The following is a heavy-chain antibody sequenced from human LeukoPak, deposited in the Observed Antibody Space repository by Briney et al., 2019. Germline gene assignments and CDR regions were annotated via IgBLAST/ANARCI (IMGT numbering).Heavy chain of an antibody. Sequence: GGSLRLSCAASGFTFSSYSMNWVRQAPGKGLEWPSYISSSSSTIYYADSVKGRFTISRDNAKNSLYLQMNSLRAEDTAVYYCAREGYGDYALDYWGQGTLVTVSS. D-gene: IGHD4-17*01. CDR2: ISSSSSTI. CDR1: GFTFSSYS. V-gene: IGHV3-48*01. J-gene: IGHJ4*02. CDR3: AREGYGDYALDY.